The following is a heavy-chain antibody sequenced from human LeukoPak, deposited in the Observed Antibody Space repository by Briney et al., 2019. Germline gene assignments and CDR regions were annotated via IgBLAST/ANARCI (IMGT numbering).Heavy chain of an antibody. V-gene: IGHV4-59*08. CDR2: IYNSGST. J-gene: IGHJ4*02. CDR3: ARYNSPSGDFDY. CDR1: GGSISSYY. Sequence: ASETLSLTCTVSGGSISSYYWSWIRQPPGKGLEWIGYIYNSGSTNYNPSVKSRVIISVATSKNQFSLKLSSVTAADTAVYYCARYNSPSGDFDYWGQGTLVTVSS. D-gene: IGHD6-13*01.